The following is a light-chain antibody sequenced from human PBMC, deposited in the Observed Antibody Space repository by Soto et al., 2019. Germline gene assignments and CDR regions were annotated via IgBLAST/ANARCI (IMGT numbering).Light chain of an antibody. CDR3: QKYSSVPL. V-gene: IGKV1-27*01. CDR1: QGISNY. CDR2: AAS. J-gene: IGKJ3*01. Sequence: DIQMTQSPSSLSASVGDRVTITCRASQGISNYIAWYQQKPGKAPKLLIYAASTLQSGVPSRFSGSGSGTHFTLTINSLQPEAVATYSCQKYSSVPLFGPGTKVDIK.